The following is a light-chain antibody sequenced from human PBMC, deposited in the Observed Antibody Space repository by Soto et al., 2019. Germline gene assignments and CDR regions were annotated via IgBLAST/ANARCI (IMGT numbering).Light chain of an antibody. J-gene: IGLJ2*01. Sequence: QAVVTQEPSLTVSPGGTVTLTCASNTGAVTSGHYPYWFQQKPAQVPRTLIYDTNNKLSWTPARFSGSLLGGKAALTLSGAQPEDEAEYYCLLSYSGARVFGGGTKLTVL. CDR1: TGAVTSGHY. CDR3: LLSYSGARV. CDR2: DTN. V-gene: IGLV7-46*01.